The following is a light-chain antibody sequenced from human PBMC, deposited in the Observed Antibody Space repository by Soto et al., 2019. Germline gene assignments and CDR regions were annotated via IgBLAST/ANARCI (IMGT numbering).Light chain of an antibody. Sequence: EIVLTQSPGTLSLSPGERATLSCRASQSVNSNYLAWYQQTPGQAPRLLIYAASSRAAGIPDRFSGGGSGTDFTLTISRLEPEDFAVYYCQQYSSGMFGQGTKVEIK. V-gene: IGKV3-20*01. CDR2: AAS. CDR3: QQYSSGM. CDR1: QSVNSNY. J-gene: IGKJ1*01.